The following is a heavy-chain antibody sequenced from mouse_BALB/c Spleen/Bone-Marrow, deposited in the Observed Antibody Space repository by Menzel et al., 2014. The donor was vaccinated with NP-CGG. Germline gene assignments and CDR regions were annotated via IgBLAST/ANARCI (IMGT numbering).Heavy chain of an antibody. J-gene: IGHJ3*01. CDR1: GFDFSRYW. CDR3: ARGYYDYPALFAY. CDR2: INPDSSTV. D-gene: IGHD2-4*01. Sequence: DVHLVESGGGLVQPGGSLKLSCAASGFDFSRYWMSWVRQAPGKGLEWIGEINPDSSTVNYTPSLKDKFIISRDNAKNTLYLQMSKVRSEDTALYYCARGYYDYPALFAYWVQGTLVAAPA. V-gene: IGHV4-1*02.